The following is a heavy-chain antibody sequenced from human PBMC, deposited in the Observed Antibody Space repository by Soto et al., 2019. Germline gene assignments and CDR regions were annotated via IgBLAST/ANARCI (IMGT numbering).Heavy chain of an antibody. CDR3: ARGNAAAEDWFDP. Sequence: NPSETLSLTCAVYGGSFSGYYWSWIRQPPGKGLEWIGEINHSGSTNYNPSLKSRVTISVDTSKNQFSLKLSSVTAADTAVYYCARGNAAAEDWFDPWGQGTLVTVSS. CDR2: INHSGST. D-gene: IGHD6-13*01. CDR1: GGSFSGYY. V-gene: IGHV4-34*01. J-gene: IGHJ5*02.